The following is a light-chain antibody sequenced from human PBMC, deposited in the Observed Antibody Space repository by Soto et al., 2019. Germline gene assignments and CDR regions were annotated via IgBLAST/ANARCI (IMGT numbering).Light chain of an antibody. J-gene: IGLJ3*02. CDR3: GSFTTSRIWV. CDR2: EVS. CDR1: SSDVGGYNY. V-gene: IGLV2-14*01. Sequence: QSALTQPASVSGSPGQSITISCTGTSSDVGGYNYVSWYQQHPGKAPKLMIYEVSNRPSRVSNRFSGSKSGNTASLTISGLQVEDEAEYFCGSFTTSRIWVFGGGTKVTVL.